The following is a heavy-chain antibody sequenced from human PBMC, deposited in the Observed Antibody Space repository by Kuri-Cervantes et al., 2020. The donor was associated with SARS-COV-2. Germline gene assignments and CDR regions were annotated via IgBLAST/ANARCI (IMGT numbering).Heavy chain of an antibody. D-gene: IGHD3-22*01. CDR2: IIPIFGTA. Sequence: SVKVSCKASGGTFSSYAISWVRQAPGQGLEWMGGIIPIFGTANYAQKFQGRVTITADESTSTAYVELSSLRSEDTAVYYCARDYYDSSGYYQGLYYYYGMDVWGQGTTVTVSS. CDR1: GGTFSSYA. CDR3: ARDYYDSSGYYQGLYYYYGMDV. J-gene: IGHJ6*02. V-gene: IGHV1-69*13.